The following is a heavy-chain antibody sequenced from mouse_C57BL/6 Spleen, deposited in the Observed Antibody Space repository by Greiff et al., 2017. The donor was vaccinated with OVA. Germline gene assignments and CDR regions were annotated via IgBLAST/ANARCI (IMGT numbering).Heavy chain of an antibody. CDR1: GFSLTSYG. J-gene: IGHJ3*01. Sequence: QVQLQQSGPGLVQPSQSLSITCTVSGFSLTSYGVHWVRQSPGKGLEWLGVIWRGGSTDYNAAFMSRLRITMDNSKSQVFLKMNILQADDTAIYYCANMDDYSAWFAYWGQGTLVTVSA. D-gene: IGHD2-4*01. CDR2: IWRGGST. CDR3: ANMDDYSAWFAY. V-gene: IGHV2-5*01.